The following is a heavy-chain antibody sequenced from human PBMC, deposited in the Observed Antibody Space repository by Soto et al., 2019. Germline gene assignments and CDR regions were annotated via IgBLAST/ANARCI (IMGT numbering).Heavy chain of an antibody. Sequence: SETLSLTCTVSGGSISSGGYYWSWIRQHPGKGLEWIGYIYYSGNTYYNPSLKSRVTISVDTSKNQFSLKLSSVTAADTAVYYCARDAAPVTEYCTAGACPNWFDTWGQGTLVTVSS. CDR2: IYYSGNT. J-gene: IGHJ5*02. V-gene: IGHV4-31*03. CDR3: ARDAAPVTEYCTAGACPNWFDT. CDR1: GGSISSGGYY. D-gene: IGHD2-8*02.